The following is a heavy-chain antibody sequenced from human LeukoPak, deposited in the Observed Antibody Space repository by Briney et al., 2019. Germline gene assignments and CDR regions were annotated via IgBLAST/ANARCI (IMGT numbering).Heavy chain of an antibody. D-gene: IGHD5/OR15-5a*01. CDR2: ISYDGSNK. CDR1: GFSNYT. Sequence: GGSLRLSCAASGFSNYTMHWVRQAPGKGLEWVAVISYDGSNKYYADSVKGRFTISRDNSKSTLYLQMNSLRAEDTAVYYCAEDTSTPNWGQGTLVTVSS. J-gene: IGHJ4*02. V-gene: IGHV3-30*04. CDR3: AEDTSTPN.